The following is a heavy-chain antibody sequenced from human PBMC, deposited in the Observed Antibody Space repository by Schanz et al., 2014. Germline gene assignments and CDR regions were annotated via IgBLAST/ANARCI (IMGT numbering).Heavy chain of an antibody. CDR1: GFTFSRNA. CDR2: ISATSAKI. V-gene: IGHV3-48*01. CDR3: AKERIAAAWTFDY. D-gene: IGHD6-13*01. J-gene: IGHJ4*02. Sequence: EVQLVESGGGLVQPGGSLRLSCAASGFTFSRNAMNWVRQAPGKGLEWVSYISATSAKIDYADSVQGRFTISRDNAKNSLYLQMSSLRAEDTAVYYCAKERIAAAWTFDYWGQGTLVTVSS.